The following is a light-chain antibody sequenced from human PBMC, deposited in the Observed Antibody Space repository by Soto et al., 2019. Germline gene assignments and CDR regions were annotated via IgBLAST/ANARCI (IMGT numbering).Light chain of an antibody. CDR3: QQSYSTPPEIT. CDR2: AGS. CDR1: QSISSY. V-gene: IGKV1-39*01. J-gene: IGKJ5*01. Sequence: DIQMTQSPSSLSSSVGDRVTITCRSSQSISSYLNCYQQKPGKDAKLLIYAGSTLQSGGPSRCIGSGSWTDVTLTISSLQPEDFATYYCQQSYSTPPEITFGQGTRLEIK.